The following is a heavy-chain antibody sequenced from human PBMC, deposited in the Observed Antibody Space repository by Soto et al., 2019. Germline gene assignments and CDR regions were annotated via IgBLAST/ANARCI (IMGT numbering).Heavy chain of an antibody. J-gene: IGHJ3*02. CDR1: GFTFSSYA. CDR3: AKGKVVPAAKGDAFDI. Sequence: GGSLRLSCAASGFTFSSYAMSWVRQAPGKGLEWVSAISGSGGSTYYADSVKGRFTISRDNSKNTLYLQMNRLRAEDTAVYYGAKGKVVPAAKGDAFDIWGQGTMVTVSS. V-gene: IGHV3-23*01. CDR2: ISGSGGST. D-gene: IGHD2-2*01.